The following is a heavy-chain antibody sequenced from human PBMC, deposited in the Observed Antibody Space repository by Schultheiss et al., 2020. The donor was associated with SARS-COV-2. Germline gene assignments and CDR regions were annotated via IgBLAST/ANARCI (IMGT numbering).Heavy chain of an antibody. CDR1: GFTFSSYG. CDR2: ISYDGSNK. V-gene: IGHV3-30*03. Sequence: GGSLRLSCAASGFTFSSYGMHWVRQAPGKGLEWVAVISYDGSNKYYADSVKGRFTISRDNSKNTLYLQMNSLRAEDTAVYYCARDWGYRGSSWFRPLDYWGQGTLVTVSS. D-gene: IGHD6-13*01. CDR3: ARDWGYRGSSWFRPLDY. J-gene: IGHJ4*02.